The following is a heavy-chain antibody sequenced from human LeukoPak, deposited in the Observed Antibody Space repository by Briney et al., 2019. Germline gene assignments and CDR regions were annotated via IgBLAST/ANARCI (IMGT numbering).Heavy chain of an antibody. D-gene: IGHD3-22*01. CDR3: ARQWYYDSIDS. CDR1: GGSISSSSYY. V-gene: IGHV4-39*01. Sequence: PSETLSLTCTVSGGSISSSSYYWGWIRQPPGKGLEWIGSIYYSGSTYYNPSLKSRVTISVDTSKNQFSLKLSSVTAADTAVYYCARQWYYDSIDSWGQGTLVTVSS. J-gene: IGHJ4*02. CDR2: IYYSGST.